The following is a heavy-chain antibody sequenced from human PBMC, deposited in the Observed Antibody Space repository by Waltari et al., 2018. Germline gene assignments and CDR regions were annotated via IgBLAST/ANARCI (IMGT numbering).Heavy chain of an antibody. Sequence: EVQLVESGGVVVQPGGSLRLSCAASGFTFDDYAMHWVRQAPGKVLEWVSLISWDGGSTYYADSVKGRFTISRDNSKNSLYLQMNSLRAEDTALYYCAKDWGSGSSPYFDYWGQGTLVTVSS. CDR1: GFTFDDYA. CDR3: AKDWGSGSSPYFDY. D-gene: IGHD1-26*01. J-gene: IGHJ4*02. V-gene: IGHV3-43D*04. CDR2: ISWDGGST.